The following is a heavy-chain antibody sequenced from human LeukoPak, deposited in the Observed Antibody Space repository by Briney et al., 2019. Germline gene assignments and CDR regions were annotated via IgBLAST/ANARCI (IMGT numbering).Heavy chain of an antibody. V-gene: IGHV3-23*01. CDR1: GLTFNNYA. D-gene: IGHD2-15*01. Sequence: GGSLRLSCEASGLTFNNYAMHWVRQSSGKGLEWVSGIGSSGGGTYYADSVKGRFTISRDTSKDTVYLQLDSLRAEDTAIYYCAKIHQNRVVVGAKGAFDIWGQGTVVTVSS. CDR2: IGSSGGGT. CDR3: AKIHQNRVVVGAKGAFDI. J-gene: IGHJ3*02.